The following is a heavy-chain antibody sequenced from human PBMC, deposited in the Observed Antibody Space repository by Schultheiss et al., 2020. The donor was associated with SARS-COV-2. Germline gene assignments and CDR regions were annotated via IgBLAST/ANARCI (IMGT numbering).Heavy chain of an antibody. D-gene: IGHD4-17*01. CDR3: ASGTTSYGDVDY. Sequence: SETLSLTCTVSGGSISSGGYYWSWIRQHPGKGLEWIGYIYHSGSTYYNPSLKSRVTISVDRSKNQFSLKLSSVTAADTAVYYCASGTTSYGDVDYWGQGTLVTVSS. J-gene: IGHJ4*02. CDR1: GGSISSGGYY. V-gene: IGHV4-30-2*01. CDR2: IYHSGST.